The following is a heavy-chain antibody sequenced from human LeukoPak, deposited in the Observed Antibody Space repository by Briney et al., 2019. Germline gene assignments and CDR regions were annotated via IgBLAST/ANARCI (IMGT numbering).Heavy chain of an antibody. J-gene: IGHJ4*02. CDR1: GGSISSGGYY. V-gene: IGHV4-31*03. CDR3: ARAGVVTAMLDY. D-gene: IGHD2-21*02. Sequence: SQTLSLTCTVSGGSISSGGYYWSWIRQHPGKGLEWIGYIYYSASTYYNPSLKSRVTISVDTSKNQFSLKLSSVTAADTAVYYCARAGVVTAMLDYWGQGTLVTVSS. CDR2: IYYSAST.